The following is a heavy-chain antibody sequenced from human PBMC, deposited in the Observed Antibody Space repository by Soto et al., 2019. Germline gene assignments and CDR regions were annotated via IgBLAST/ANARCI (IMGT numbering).Heavy chain of an antibody. CDR1: GGSFSTSS. Sequence: QEQLVQSGAEVKKPGSSVKVSCKASGGSFSTSSFSWVRQAPGQGFEWLGVIIPLSDKPTYEQKFQGRGTITAGKSSTTVYMELSSLGSEDTAVYYCARDSTSIGKIVVGTRLDAFDIWGQGTLVIVSS. D-gene: IGHD2-15*01. CDR3: ARDSTSIGKIVVGTRLDAFDI. V-gene: IGHV1-69*06. CDR2: IIPLSDKP. J-gene: IGHJ3*02.